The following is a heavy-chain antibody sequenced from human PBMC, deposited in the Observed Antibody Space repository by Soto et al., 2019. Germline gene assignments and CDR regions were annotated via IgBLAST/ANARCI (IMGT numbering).Heavy chain of an antibody. Sequence: GGSLRLSCAASGFTFSSYAMSWVRQAPGKGLEWVSAISGSGGSTYYADSVKGRFTISRDNSKNTLYLQMNSLRAEDTAVYYCAKNPLIVVVPAARGTGPLNHTTDQGMDVWGQGTTVTVSS. CDR1: GFTFSSYA. CDR3: AKNPLIVVVPAARGTGPLNHTTDQGMDV. J-gene: IGHJ6*02. D-gene: IGHD2-2*01. V-gene: IGHV3-23*01. CDR2: ISGSGGST.